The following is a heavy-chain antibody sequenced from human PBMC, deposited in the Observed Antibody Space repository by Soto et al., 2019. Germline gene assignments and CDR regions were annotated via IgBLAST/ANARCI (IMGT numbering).Heavy chain of an antibody. CDR2: IIPIFGTA. CDR1: GGTFSSYA. J-gene: IGHJ5*02. V-gene: IGHV1-69*06. Sequence: GASVKVSCKASGGTFSSYAISWVRQAPGQGLEWMGGIIPIFGTANYAQKFQGRVTITADKSTSTAYMEPSSLRSEDTAVYYCARDADSSSWSNWFDPWGQGTLVTVSS. D-gene: IGHD6-13*01. CDR3: ARDADSSSWSNWFDP.